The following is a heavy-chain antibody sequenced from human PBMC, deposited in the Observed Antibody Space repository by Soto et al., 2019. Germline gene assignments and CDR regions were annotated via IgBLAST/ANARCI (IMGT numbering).Heavy chain of an antibody. V-gene: IGHV3-23*01. D-gene: IGHD6-19*01. CDR2: ISGSGDST. Sequence: GGSLRLSCASSGFTFSSYAMSLVRQAPGKGLEWVSVISGSGDSTYYADSVKGRFTISRDNSKNTLYLRMNSLRAEDTAVYYCARRSSGWYFDYWGQGTLVTVSS. J-gene: IGHJ4*02. CDR3: ARRSSGWYFDY. CDR1: GFTFSSYA.